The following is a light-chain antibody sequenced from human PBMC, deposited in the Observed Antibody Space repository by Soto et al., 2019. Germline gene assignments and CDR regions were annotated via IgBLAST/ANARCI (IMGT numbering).Light chain of an antibody. CDR1: SRHSSYI. CDR3: ETWDIDIRV. CDR2: LESSGSY. V-gene: IGLV4-60*02. J-gene: IGLJ3*02. Sequence: QSVLTQSSSASAPLGSSVKLTCTLSSRHSSYIIAWHQQQPGKAPRYLMKLESSGSYNKGSGVPDRFSGSSSGTDRYLTISNLQFEDEADYYCETWDIDIRVFGGGTKVTVL.